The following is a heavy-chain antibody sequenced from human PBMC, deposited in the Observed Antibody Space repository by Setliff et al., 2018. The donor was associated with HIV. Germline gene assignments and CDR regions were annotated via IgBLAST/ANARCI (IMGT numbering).Heavy chain of an antibody. CDR1: GYPISSSHW. CDR3: ASRVYYYDSSGYLREEGFDP. D-gene: IGHD3-22*01. J-gene: IGHJ5*02. Sequence: SETLSLTCAVSGYPISSSHWWGWIRQPPGKGLEWIGYIYYSGSTNYNPSLKSRATISVDTSKNQFSLKLSSVTAADAAVYYCASRVYYYDSSGYLREEGFDPWGQGTLVTVSS. CDR2: IYYSGST. V-gene: IGHV4-28*01.